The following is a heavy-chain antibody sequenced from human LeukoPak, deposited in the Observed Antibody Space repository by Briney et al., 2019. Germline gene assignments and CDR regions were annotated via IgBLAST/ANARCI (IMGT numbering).Heavy chain of an antibody. D-gene: IGHD5-18*01. J-gene: IGHJ5*02. CDR3: AREGPTAMAYYNWFDP. CDR2: INTDGRGT. V-gene: IGHV3-74*01. CDR1: GFTFSSYW. Sequence: PGGSLRLSCAASGFTFSSYWMHWVRQAPGQGLVWVSRINTDGRGTNYADSVKGRFTISRDNAKNTLYLQMNSLRAEDTAVYYCAREGPTAMAYYNWFDPWGQGTLVTVSS.